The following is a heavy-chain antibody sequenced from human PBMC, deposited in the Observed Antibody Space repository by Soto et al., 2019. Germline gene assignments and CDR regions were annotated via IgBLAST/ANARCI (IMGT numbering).Heavy chain of an antibody. CDR3: ARVRAVAGPFDY. D-gene: IGHD6-19*01. CDR1: GASVIRYY. CDR2: LYTGGTT. Sequence: SETLSLTCTVSGASVIRYYWICIRQPAGKGLEWIGRLYTGGTTHYNPSLKGRVTMSVDTSKNQFSLKLNSVTAADTAVYYCARVRAVAGPFDYWGQGTLVTVSS. V-gene: IGHV4-4*07. J-gene: IGHJ4*02.